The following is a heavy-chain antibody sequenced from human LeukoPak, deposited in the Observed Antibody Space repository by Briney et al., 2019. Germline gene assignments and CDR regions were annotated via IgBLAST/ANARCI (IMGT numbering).Heavy chain of an antibody. CDR3: ARRSTGTLAFFDY. Sequence: GESLKISCKGSGYSFTSYWIAWVRQMPGKGLEWMGVIYPGDSDARYSPSFQGQVTISADKSITTAYLQWSSLKASDTAMYYCARRSTGTLAFFDYWGQGTLVTVSS. J-gene: IGHJ4*02. D-gene: IGHD1-1*01. CDR2: IYPGDSDA. CDR1: GYSFTSYW. V-gene: IGHV5-51*01.